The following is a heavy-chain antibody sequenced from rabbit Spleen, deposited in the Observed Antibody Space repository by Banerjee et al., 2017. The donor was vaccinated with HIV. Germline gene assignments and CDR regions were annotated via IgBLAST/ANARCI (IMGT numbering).Heavy chain of an antibody. D-gene: IGHD8-1*01. CDR1: GFDFSNNSV. J-gene: IGHJ6*01. V-gene: IGHV1S45*01. CDR2: IYAGGSGST. CDR3: ARDTGSSFSTYGMDL. Sequence: EQLEESGGGLVKPEGSLTLTCKASGFDFSNNSVMRWVRQAPGKGLEWIACIYAGGSGSTAYASWAKGRFTVSKTSSTTVTLQLTSLTAADTATYFCARDTGSSFSTYGMDLWGPGTLVTVS.